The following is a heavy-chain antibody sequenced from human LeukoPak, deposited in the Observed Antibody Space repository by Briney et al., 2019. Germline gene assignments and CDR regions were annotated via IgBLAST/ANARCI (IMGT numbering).Heavy chain of an antibody. J-gene: IGHJ5*01. CDR1: GFTFSSYG. CDR2: IWYDGSNK. D-gene: IGHD2/OR15-2a*01. V-gene: IGHV3-33*01. Sequence: PGGSLRLSCAASGFTFSSYGMHWVRQAPGKGLEWVALIWYDGSNKYYADSVKGRLTISRDNSKNTLYLQMNSLRAEDTAVYYCAREGPRGNSQFDSWGQGTLVTVSS. CDR3: AREGPRGNSQFDS.